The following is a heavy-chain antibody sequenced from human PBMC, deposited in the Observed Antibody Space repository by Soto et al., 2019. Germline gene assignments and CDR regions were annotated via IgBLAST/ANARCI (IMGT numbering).Heavy chain of an antibody. D-gene: IGHD3-22*01. CDR1: GFTFSSYG. Sequence: GGSLRLSCAASGFTFSSYGMHWVRQAPGKGLEWVAVISYDGSNKYYADSVKGRFTISRDNSKNTLYLQMNSLRAEDTAVYYCAKEDDSHYYDSSGYPSWPVDGGFDYWGQGTLVTVSS. CDR3: AKEDDSHYYDSSGYPSWPVDGGFDY. CDR2: ISYDGSNK. J-gene: IGHJ4*02. V-gene: IGHV3-30*18.